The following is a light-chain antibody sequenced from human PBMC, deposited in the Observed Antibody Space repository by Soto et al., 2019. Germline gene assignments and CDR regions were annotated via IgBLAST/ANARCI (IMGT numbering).Light chain of an antibody. CDR3: QQYKSSPWT. Sequence: DIQMTQSPSTLSASVGDRVTITCRASQSIDVWLAWYQQKPGKAPKLLIYKASTLKSGVPSRFSGSGSGTEFTLTISSLQPDDFATYYCQQYKSSPWTFGQGTKVEIK. V-gene: IGKV1-5*03. CDR1: QSIDVW. J-gene: IGKJ1*01. CDR2: KAS.